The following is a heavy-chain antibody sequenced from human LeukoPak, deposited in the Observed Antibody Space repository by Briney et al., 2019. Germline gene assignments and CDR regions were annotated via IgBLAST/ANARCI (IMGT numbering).Heavy chain of an antibody. V-gene: IGHV1-18*01. CDR1: GYAFTSYG. CDR3: VRDGYYDSSGHTLPRY. CDR2: VNVYNGNT. D-gene: IGHD3-22*01. J-gene: IGHJ4*02. Sequence: ASVKVSCKASGYAFTSYGISWVRQAPGQGLEWMGWVNVYNGNTNYAQKLQGRVTMTTDASTSTTYMDLRSLRSDDTAVYYCVRDGYYDSSGHTLPRYWGQGTLVTVSS.